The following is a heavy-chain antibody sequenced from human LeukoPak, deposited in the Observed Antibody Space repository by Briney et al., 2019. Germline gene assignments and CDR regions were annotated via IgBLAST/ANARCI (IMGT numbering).Heavy chain of an antibody. CDR3: ARGITAGDF. D-gene: IGHD2-8*02. J-gene: IGHJ4*02. V-gene: IGHV3-23*01. Sequence: GGSLRLSCAASGFTFSSYAMSWVRQAPGKGLEWVSAISGSSGSTYYADSVKGRFTISRDNSKNTLYLQMSSLRVEDTAVYYCARGITAGDFWGQGTLVIVSS. CDR2: ISGSSGST. CDR1: GFTFSSYA.